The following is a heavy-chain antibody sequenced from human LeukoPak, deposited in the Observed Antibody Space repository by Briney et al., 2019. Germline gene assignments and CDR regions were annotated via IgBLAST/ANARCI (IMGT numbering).Heavy chain of an antibody. Sequence: SETLSLTCAVYGGSFSGYYWSWIRQPPGKGLEWIGEINHSGSTNYNPSLKSRVTISVVTSKNQFSLKLSSVTAADTAVYYCASLGYSSSWYSYYMDVWGKGTTVTVSS. D-gene: IGHD6-13*01. CDR2: INHSGST. V-gene: IGHV4-34*01. J-gene: IGHJ6*03. CDR3: ASLGYSSSWYSYYMDV. CDR1: GGSFSGYY.